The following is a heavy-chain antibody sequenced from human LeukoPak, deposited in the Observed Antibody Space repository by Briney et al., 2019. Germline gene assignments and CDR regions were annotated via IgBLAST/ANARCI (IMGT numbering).Heavy chain of an antibody. D-gene: IGHD3-10*01. V-gene: IGHV3-21*01. Sequence: GGSLRLSCAASGFTFSFYSMNWVRQAPEKGLEWVSSMSVSSGLIYYADSMKGRFTVSRDNAKNSLYLQMNSLRAEDTAVYYCAREFGGSASGAGYWGQGTLVTVSS. CDR3: AREFGGSASGAGY. J-gene: IGHJ4*02. CDR1: GFTFSFYS. CDR2: MSVSSGLI.